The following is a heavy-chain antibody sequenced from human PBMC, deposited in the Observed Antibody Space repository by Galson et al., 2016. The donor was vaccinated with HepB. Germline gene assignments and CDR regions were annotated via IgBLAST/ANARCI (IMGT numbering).Heavy chain of an antibody. V-gene: IGHV3-23*01. Sequence: SLRLSCAVSGFAVRSNFMAWVRQAPGKGLEWVSGISGSGANTHYANAVKGRFTISRDNSNSTLYLQVNSLRAEDTALYFCARYSNSWAPFDYWGQGRLVTVSS. J-gene: IGHJ4*02. CDR1: GFAVRSNF. CDR2: ISGSGANT. D-gene: IGHD6-13*01. CDR3: ARYSNSWAPFDY.